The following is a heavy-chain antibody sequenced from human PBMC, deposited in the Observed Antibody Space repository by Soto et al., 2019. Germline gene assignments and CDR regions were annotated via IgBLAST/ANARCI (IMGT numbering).Heavy chain of an antibody. CDR2: IDWDDDK. J-gene: IGHJ4*02. Sequence: SGPTLGNATQTLTLTCTLSGFSLSTSGMCVSWIRQPPGKALEWLALIDWDDDKYYSTSLKTRLTISKDTSKNQVVLTMTNMDPVDTATYYCARTYYYDSSGYYYFDYWGQGTLVTVS. CDR3: ARTYYYDSSGYYYFDY. CDR1: GFSLSTSGMC. V-gene: IGHV2-70*01. D-gene: IGHD3-22*01.